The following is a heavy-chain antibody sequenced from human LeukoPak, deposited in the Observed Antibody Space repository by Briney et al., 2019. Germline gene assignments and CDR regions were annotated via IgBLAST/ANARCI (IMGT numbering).Heavy chain of an antibody. CDR2: IGGGGSST. Sequence: GGSLRPSCAASGFAFSGYAMSWVRQAPGKGLEWVSTIGGGGSSTYYAESVKGRFTISADNSKNTLNLQMNSLRAEDTAVYYCARAAHGSGSYFIFDYWGPGTLVTVSS. V-gene: IGHV3-23*01. D-gene: IGHD3-10*01. CDR1: GFAFSGYA. J-gene: IGHJ4*02. CDR3: ARAAHGSGSYFIFDY.